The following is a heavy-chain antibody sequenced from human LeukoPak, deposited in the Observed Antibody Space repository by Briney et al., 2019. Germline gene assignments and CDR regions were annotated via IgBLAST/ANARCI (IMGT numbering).Heavy chain of an antibody. CDR1: GFTFSDYY. J-gene: IGHJ4*02. CDR3: VRRRGSAYGVLDY. CDR2: TSSIGTT. Sequence: SGESLRLSCAASGFTFSDYYMAWIRQAPGKGLEWVSYTSSIGTTYYEDSVKGRFTISRDNAKNSLDLQMNSLTVEDTAVYYCVRRRGSAYGVLDYWGQGALVTVSS. D-gene: IGHD5-18*01. V-gene: IGHV3-11*01.